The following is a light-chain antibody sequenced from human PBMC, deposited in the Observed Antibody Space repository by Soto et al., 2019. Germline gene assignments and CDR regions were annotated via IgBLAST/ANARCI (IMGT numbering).Light chain of an antibody. CDR3: QQTYSTRFT. CDR1: QSISSNY. CDR2: AAS. V-gene: IGKV3-20*01. J-gene: IGKJ3*01. Sequence: EIVLTQSPGTLSLSPGERATLSCRASQSISSNYLAWYQQKPGQAPRLLIYAASSRASGIPDRFSGSGSGTDFTLTISRLEPEDFATYYCQQTYSTRFTFGPGTKVDIK.